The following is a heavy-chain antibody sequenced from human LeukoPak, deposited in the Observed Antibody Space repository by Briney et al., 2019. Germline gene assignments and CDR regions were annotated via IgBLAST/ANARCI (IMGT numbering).Heavy chain of an antibody. CDR1: GGSISNKY. CDR2: IYYSGST. Sequence: SETLSLTCTVSGGSISNKYWSWIRQPPGKGLEWIGYIYYSGSTYYNPSLKSRVTISVDTSKNQFSLKLSSVTAADTAVYYCASDKWELRWFDPWGQGTLVTVSS. D-gene: IGHD1-26*01. CDR3: ASDKWELRWFDP. V-gene: IGHV4-59*04. J-gene: IGHJ5*02.